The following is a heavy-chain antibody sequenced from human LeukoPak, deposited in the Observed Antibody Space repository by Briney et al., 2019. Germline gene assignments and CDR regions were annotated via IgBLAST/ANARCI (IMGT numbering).Heavy chain of an antibody. CDR2: IIPIFGTA. D-gene: IGHD3-22*01. Sequence: SVKVSCMASGGTFSSYAISWVRQAPGQGLEWMGGIIPIFGTANYAQKFQGRVTITADESTSTAYMELSSLRSEDTAVYYCARNENDSSGYSLYYYGMDVWGQGTTVTVSS. CDR3: ARNENDSSGYSLYYYGMDV. J-gene: IGHJ6*02. CDR1: GGTFSSYA. V-gene: IGHV1-69*13.